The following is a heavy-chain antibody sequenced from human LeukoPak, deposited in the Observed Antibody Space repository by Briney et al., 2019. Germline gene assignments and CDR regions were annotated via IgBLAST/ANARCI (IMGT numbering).Heavy chain of an antibody. V-gene: IGHV3-30*02. CDR3: AKDDTPAIIVVVPAATIDY. J-gene: IGHJ4*02. CDR2: IRYDGSNK. CDR1: GFTFSSYG. D-gene: IGHD2-2*01. Sequence: GGSLRLSCAASGFTFSSYGMHWVRQAPGKGLEWVAIIRYDGSNKYYADSVKGRFTISRDNSKNTLYLQMNSLRAEDTAVYYCAKDDTPAIIVVVPAATIDYWGQGTLVTVSS.